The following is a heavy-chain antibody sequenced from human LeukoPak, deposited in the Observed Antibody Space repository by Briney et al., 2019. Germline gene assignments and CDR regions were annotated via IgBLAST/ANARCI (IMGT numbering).Heavy chain of an antibody. D-gene: IGHD6-6*01. Sequence: SVKVSCKASGGTFSSYAISWVRQAPGQGLEWMGGIIPIFGTANYAQKFQGRVTITTDESTSTAYMELSSLRSEDTAVYYCAREVTPLSSSYNWFDPWGQGTLVTVSS. CDR1: GGTFSSYA. CDR2: IIPIFGTA. V-gene: IGHV1-69*05. J-gene: IGHJ5*02. CDR3: AREVTPLSSSYNWFDP.